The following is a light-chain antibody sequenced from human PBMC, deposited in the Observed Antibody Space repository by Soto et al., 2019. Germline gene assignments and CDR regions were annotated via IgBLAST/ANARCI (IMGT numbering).Light chain of an antibody. CDR1: SSNIGNNY. J-gene: IGLJ2*01. V-gene: IGLV1-51*01. CDR2: DNN. CDR3: GTWDSTLNGFV. Sequence: QAVVTQPPSVSADPGQKVTISCSGGSSNIGNNYVSWYQQLPGTAPKLLIYDNNKRPSGIPDRFSGSKSGTSATLGITGLQTGDEADYHCGTWDSTLNGFVFGGGTKLTVL.